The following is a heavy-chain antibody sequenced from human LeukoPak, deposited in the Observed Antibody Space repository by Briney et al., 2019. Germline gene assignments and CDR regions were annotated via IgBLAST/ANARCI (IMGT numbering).Heavy chain of an antibody. CDR3: ARNTYYYDSSGYRY. V-gene: IGHV4-34*01. Sequence: PSETLSLTCTVSGGSISNYYWSWIRQPPGKGLEWIGEINHSGSTNYNPSLKSRVTISVDTSKNQFSLKLSSVTAADTAVYYCARNTYYYDSSGYRYWGQGTLVTVSS. CDR1: GGSISNYY. CDR2: INHSGST. D-gene: IGHD3-22*01. J-gene: IGHJ4*02.